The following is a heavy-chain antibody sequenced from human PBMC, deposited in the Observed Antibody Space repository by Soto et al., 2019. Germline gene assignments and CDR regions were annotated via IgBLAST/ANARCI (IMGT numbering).Heavy chain of an antibody. J-gene: IGHJ6*02. V-gene: IGHV1-69*12. CDR1: GGTFSSYA. Sequence: QVQLVQSGAEVKKPGSSVKVSCKASGGTFSSYAISWVRQAPGQGLEWMGGIIPIFGTANYAQKFQGRVTITADESTSTAYMELSSLRSEDTAVYYCARKGSTSCSRSLCYYGMVVWGQGTTVTVSS. D-gene: IGHD2-2*01. CDR3: ARKGSTSCSRSLCYYGMVV. CDR2: IIPIFGTA.